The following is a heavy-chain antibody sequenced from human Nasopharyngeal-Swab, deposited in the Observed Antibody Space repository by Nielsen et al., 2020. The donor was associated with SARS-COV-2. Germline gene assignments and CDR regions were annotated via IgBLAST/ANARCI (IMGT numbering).Heavy chain of an antibody. D-gene: IGHD5-24*01. CDR2: IYYSGST. V-gene: IGHV4-59*01. Sequence: WIRQPPGKGLEWIGYIYYSGSTNYNPSLKSRVTISVDTSKNQFSLKLSSVTAAGTAVYYCARERTDGYNVSFDPYNWFDPWGQGTLVTVSS. J-gene: IGHJ5*02. CDR3: ARERTDGYNVSFDPYNWFDP.